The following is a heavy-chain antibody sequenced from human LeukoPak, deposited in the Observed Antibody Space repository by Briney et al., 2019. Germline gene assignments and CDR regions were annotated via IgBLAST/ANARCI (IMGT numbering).Heavy chain of an antibody. V-gene: IGHV3-30*03. CDR3: AREDGYMYYFDN. J-gene: IGHJ4*02. CDR1: GFTFSSYG. CDR2: ISYDGSNK. Sequence: PGGSLRLSCAASGFTFSSYGMHWVRQAPGKGLEWVAVISYDGSNKYYADSVKGRFTISRDNSKNTLYLQMNSLRPDDTAVYYCAREDGYMYYFDNWGQGTLVTVSS. D-gene: IGHD5-24*01.